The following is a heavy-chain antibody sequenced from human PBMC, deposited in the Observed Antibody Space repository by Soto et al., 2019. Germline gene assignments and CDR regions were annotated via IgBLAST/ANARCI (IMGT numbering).Heavy chain of an antibody. Sequence: GAVKVSCKASGYTFTAYAMDWVRQTPGQRLEWVGWINVGTGDTEYSQQFQGRVNITRDTSARTLYMELSSRRSEDTAVYYCAWDVDTSMSAPLDYWGQRSLVTVSS. J-gene: IGHJ4*02. CDR1: GYTFTAYA. D-gene: IGHD5-18*01. V-gene: IGHV1-3*01. CDR3: AWDVDTSMSAPLDY. CDR2: INVGTGDT.